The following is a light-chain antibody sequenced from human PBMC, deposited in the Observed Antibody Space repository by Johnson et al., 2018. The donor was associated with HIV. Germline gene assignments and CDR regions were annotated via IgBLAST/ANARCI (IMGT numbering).Light chain of an antibody. CDR1: SSNIGNNF. CDR2: ENN. V-gene: IGLV1-51*02. CDR3: ATGDGRLGVYV. Sequence: QSVLTQPPSVSAAPGQKVTIPCSGSSSNIGNNFVSWYQQLPGTAPKLLIYENNKRPSGLPDRFSGSKSGTSATLGITGLPPGVVAASYFATGDGRLGVYVFGTETKVTGL. J-gene: IGLJ1*01.